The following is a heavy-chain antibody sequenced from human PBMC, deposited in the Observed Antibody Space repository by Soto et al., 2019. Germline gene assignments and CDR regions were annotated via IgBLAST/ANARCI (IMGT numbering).Heavy chain of an antibody. CDR2: ISSSSYI. Sequence: PGGSLRLSCAASGFTFSSYSMNWVRQAPGKGLEWVSSISSSSYIYYADSVKGRFTISRDNAKNSLYLQMNSLRAEDTAVYYCARPYLYSSSNYYYGMDVWGQGTTVTVSS. CDR3: ARPYLYSSSNYYYGMDV. CDR1: GFTFSSYS. J-gene: IGHJ6*02. V-gene: IGHV3-21*01. D-gene: IGHD6-6*01.